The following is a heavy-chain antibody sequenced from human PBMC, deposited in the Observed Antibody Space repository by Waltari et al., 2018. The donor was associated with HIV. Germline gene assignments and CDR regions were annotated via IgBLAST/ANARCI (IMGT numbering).Heavy chain of an antibody. Sequence: QVQLQASGPGLVKPSQTLSLTCTVSGGSISSGSYYWSWIRQPAGKGLEWIGRIYTSGSNSYKPFLKGRVTITVDTPKNRFSLKLSSVTAADTAVYYCARGTWPRWAYVDYWGQGTLVTVSS. V-gene: IGHV4-61*02. CDR2: IYTSGSN. J-gene: IGHJ4*02. CDR1: GGSISSGSYY. CDR3: ARGTWPRWAYVDY.